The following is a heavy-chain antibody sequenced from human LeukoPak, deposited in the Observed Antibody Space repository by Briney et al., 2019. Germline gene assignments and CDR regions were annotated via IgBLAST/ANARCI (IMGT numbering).Heavy chain of an antibody. V-gene: IGHV3-11*01. CDR2: INSSGSIT. Sequence: GGSLRLSCRASGFIFSDYYLSWIRQTPGKGLEWLSYINSSGSITDYADSVKGRFTISRDNAKNSAYLQMTSLRTEDTAVYYCARATRGGVGASSYWGQGTLVTVST. CDR3: ARATRGGVGASSY. J-gene: IGHJ4*02. D-gene: IGHD1-26*01. CDR1: GFIFSDYY.